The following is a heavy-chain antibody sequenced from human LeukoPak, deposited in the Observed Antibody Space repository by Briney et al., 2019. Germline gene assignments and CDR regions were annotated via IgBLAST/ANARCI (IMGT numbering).Heavy chain of an antibody. CDR3: ARHPSLPHFDY. J-gene: IGHJ4*02. D-gene: IGHD3-10*01. CDR1: GGSIGSGIYS. V-gene: IGHV4-39*01. CDR2: IYYSGST. Sequence: SETLSLTCSVSGGSIGSGIYSWSWIRQPPGKGLEWIGSIYYSGSTYYNPSLKSRVTISVDTSKNQFSLKLSSVTAADTAVYYCARHPSLPHFDYWGQGTLVTVSS.